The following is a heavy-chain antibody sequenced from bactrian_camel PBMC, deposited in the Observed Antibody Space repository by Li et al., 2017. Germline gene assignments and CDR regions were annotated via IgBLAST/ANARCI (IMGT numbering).Heavy chain of an antibody. D-gene: IGHD6*01. Sequence: VQLVESGGGLVQPGGSLRLSCAASGFSFSLIDMSWVRQAPGKGLEWVSGIDSGGSNTYYADSVKGRFTISQDTAKNTVYLLMNSLEPADTAMYYCGTLSVDYGGTCPFAHWGQGTQVTVS. CDR3: GTLSVDYGGTCPFAH. J-gene: IGHJ4*01. CDR1: GFSFSLID. V-gene: IGHV3S40*01. CDR2: IDSGGSNT.